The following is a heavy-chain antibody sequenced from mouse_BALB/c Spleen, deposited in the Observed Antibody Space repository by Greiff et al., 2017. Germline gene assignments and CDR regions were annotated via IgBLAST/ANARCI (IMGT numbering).Heavy chain of an antibody. Sequence: EVQLVESGGGLVKPGGSLKLSCAASGFTFSSYAMSWVRQTPEKRLEWVATISSGGSYTYYPDSVKGRFTISRDNAKNTLYLQMSSLRSEDTAMYYCARERGFTTATFDYWGQGTTLTVSS. CDR3: ARERGFTTATFDY. CDR1: GFTFSSYA. J-gene: IGHJ2*01. D-gene: IGHD1-2*01. V-gene: IGHV5-9-3*01. CDR2: ISSGGSYT.